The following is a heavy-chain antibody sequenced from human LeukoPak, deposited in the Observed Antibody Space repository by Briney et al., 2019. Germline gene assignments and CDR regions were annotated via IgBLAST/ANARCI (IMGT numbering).Heavy chain of an antibody. D-gene: IGHD3-3*01. J-gene: IGHJ6*04. V-gene: IGHV1-18*01. CDR3: AGIPVFGVVLHQEPV. CDR1: GYTFTSYG. Sequence: ASVKVPCKASGYTFTSYGISWVGQAPGQGLEWMGWISAYNGNTNYAQKLQGRVTMTTDTSTSTAYMELRRLRSDDTAVYFCAGIPVFGVVLHQEPVWGKGTTVAVSS. CDR2: ISAYNGNT.